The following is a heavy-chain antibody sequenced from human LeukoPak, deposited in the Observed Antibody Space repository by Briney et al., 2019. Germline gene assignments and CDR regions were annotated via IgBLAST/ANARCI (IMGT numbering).Heavy chain of an antibody. CDR2: IYYSGST. D-gene: IGHD2-21*02. V-gene: IGHV4-39*01. J-gene: IGHJ4*02. Sequence: PSETLSLTCTVSGGSISSSSYYWGWIRQPPGKGLEWIGSIYYSGSTYYNPSLKSRVTISVDTSKNQFSLKLSSVTAADTAVYYCARQGMIVVVTAIFDYWGQGTLVTVSS. CDR3: ARQGMIVVVTAIFDY. CDR1: GGSISSSSYY.